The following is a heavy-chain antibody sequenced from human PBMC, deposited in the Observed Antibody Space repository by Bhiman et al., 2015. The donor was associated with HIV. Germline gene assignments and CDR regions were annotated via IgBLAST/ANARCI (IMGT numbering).Heavy chain of an antibody. Sequence: EVQVLESGGGLAQPGGSLRLSCAASGFTFSSYAMSWVRQAPGKGLEWVSAISGSAGSTYYADSVKGRFTISRDNSKNTLYLQMNSLRAEDTAVYYCAKDPVGPYCGGDCYSYYFDYWGQGTLVTVSS. CDR1: GFTFSSYA. CDR2: ISGSAGST. J-gene: IGHJ4*02. V-gene: IGHV3-23*01. D-gene: IGHD2-21*02. CDR3: AKDPVGPYCGGDCYSYYFDY.